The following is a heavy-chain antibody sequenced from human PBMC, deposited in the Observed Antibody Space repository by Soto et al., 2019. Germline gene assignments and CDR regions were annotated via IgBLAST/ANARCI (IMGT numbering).Heavy chain of an antibody. J-gene: IGHJ4*02. CDR1: GSSISPYY. D-gene: IGHD4-17*01. V-gene: IGHV4-59*01. CDR2: IYYTGST. Sequence: NPSGTLSLPCPGSGSSISPYYWSWIRQPPGKGLEWIGYIYYTGSTKYNPSLKSRVTISLGTSRNQVSLKLSSVTAADTAVYYCTRVGGYYGDYPNFDYWGPGTLVTVSS. CDR3: TRVGGYYGDYPNFDY.